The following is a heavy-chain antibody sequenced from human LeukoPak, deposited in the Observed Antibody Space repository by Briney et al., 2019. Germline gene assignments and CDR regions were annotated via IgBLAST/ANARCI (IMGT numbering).Heavy chain of an antibody. CDR2: INPSGGST. Sequence: ASVKVSCKASGYTFTSYYMHWVRQAPGQGLEWMGIINPSGGSTSYAQKFQGRVTMTRDTSTSTVYMELSSPRSEDTAVYYCARAPLIWCSSTSCYGNGVYNWFDPWGQGTLVTVSS. CDR3: ARAPLIWCSSTSCYGNGVYNWFDP. CDR1: GYTFTSYY. J-gene: IGHJ5*02. V-gene: IGHV1-46*01. D-gene: IGHD2-2*01.